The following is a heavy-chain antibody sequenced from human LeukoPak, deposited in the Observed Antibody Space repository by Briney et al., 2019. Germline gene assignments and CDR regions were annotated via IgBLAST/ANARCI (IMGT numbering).Heavy chain of an antibody. V-gene: IGHV3-30*04. J-gene: IGHJ6*03. CDR2: ITYDGNSG. CDR3: ARDYYGSAYMDV. Sequence: QPGGSLRLSCAASGFTFSSYAMSWVRQAPGKGLEWVAFITYDGNSGYYAASLKGRFTISRDNAKNTLYLQMNSLRAEDTAVYYCARDYYGSAYMDVWGKGTTVTVSS. D-gene: IGHD3-10*01. CDR1: GFTFSSYA.